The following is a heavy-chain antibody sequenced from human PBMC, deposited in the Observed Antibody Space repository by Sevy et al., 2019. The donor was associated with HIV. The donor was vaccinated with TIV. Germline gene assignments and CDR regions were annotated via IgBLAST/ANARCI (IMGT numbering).Heavy chain of an antibody. CDR2: MNPNSGNT. D-gene: IGHD3-9*01. CDR1: GYTFTSYD. J-gene: IGHJ6*02. CDR3: ARVQAYDILTGYWTFYYYYGMDV. Sequence: ASVKVSCKASGYTFTSYDINWVRQATGQGLEWMGWMNPNSGNTGYAQKFQGRVTMTRNTSIGTAYMELSSLRSEDTAVYYCARVQAYDILTGYWTFYYYYGMDVWGQGTTVTVSS. V-gene: IGHV1-8*01.